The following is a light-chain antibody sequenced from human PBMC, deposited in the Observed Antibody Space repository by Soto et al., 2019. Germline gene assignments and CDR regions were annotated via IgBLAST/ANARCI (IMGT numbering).Light chain of an antibody. CDR2: DVS. J-gene: IGLJ1*01. CDR1: SSDVGGYNY. V-gene: IGLV2-14*03. Sequence: QSALTQPASVSGSPGQSITICCTGTSSDVGGYNYVSWYQHHPGKVPKLIIYDVSHRPSGVSNRFSGSKSGNTASLTISGLQTEDEADYYCSSYTSSSTSVFGTGTKLTVL. CDR3: SSYTSSSTSV.